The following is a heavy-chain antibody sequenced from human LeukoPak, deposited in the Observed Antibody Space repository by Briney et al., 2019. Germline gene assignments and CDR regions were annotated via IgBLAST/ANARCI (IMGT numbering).Heavy chain of an antibody. CDR1: GFTFTTYW. CDR3: ARDGGGYDS. D-gene: IGHD5-24*01. CDR2: IKEDGSRD. V-gene: IGHV3-7*01. Sequence: PGGSLRLSCAASGFTFTTYWMSWVRQTPEKGLEWVANIKEDGSRDYYVDSVKGRFNISRDNAKNLLYLQMKSLRAEDTAIYYCARDGGGYDSWGQGTLVTVSS. J-gene: IGHJ5*01.